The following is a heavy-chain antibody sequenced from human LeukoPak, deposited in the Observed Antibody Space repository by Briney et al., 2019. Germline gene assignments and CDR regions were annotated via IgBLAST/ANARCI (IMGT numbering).Heavy chain of an antibody. Sequence: GGSLRLSCAASGFTFSTYGMHWVRQAPGKGLEWVAVISYDGSNKYYADSVKGRFTISRDNSKNTLYLQMNSLRAEDTAVYYCAKDAYGYYDFWSGFYFDYWGRGTLVTVSS. J-gene: IGHJ4*02. CDR1: GFTFSTYG. V-gene: IGHV3-30*18. D-gene: IGHD3-3*01. CDR3: AKDAYGYYDFWSGFYFDY. CDR2: ISYDGSNK.